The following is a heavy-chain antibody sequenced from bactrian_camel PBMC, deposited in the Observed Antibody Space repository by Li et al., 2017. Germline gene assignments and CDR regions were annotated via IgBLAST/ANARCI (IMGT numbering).Heavy chain of an antibody. CDR1: GFTFSIYW. J-gene: IGHJ4*01. Sequence: QLVESGGDLVQPGGSLRLSCAASGFTFSIYWMYWVRQAPGKGLEWVSGINSGGSTTYYADSVKGRFTISRDNAKNTMYLQMNSLKPEDTAWYYCAAQTWARSCDSEHRLANRGLFPYWGQGTQVTVS. D-gene: IGHD1*01. CDR2: INSGGSTT. V-gene: IGHV3S25*01. CDR3: AAQTWARSCDSEHRLANRGLFPY.